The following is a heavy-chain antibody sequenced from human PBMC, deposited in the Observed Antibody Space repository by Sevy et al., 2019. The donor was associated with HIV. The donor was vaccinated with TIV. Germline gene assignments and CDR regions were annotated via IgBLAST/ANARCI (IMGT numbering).Heavy chain of an antibody. V-gene: IGHV1-2*02. Sequence: ASVKVSCKASGYTFTDYYTHWVRQAPGQGLEWMGWIDPKSGGTKYALKFKGRITMTRDTSISTAYLELSRLRSDDTAVYLCAREFYDSWSGPIDFFYGMDVWGQGTTVTVSS. CDR3: AREFYDSWSGPIDFFYGMDV. J-gene: IGHJ6*02. D-gene: IGHD3-3*01. CDR2: IDPKSGGT. CDR1: GYTFTDYY.